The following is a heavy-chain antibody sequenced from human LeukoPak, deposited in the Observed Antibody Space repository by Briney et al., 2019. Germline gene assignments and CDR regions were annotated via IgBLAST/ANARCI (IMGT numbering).Heavy chain of an antibody. J-gene: IGHJ4*02. V-gene: IGHV3-74*03. CDR1: GFTFSSYG. D-gene: IGHD1-1*01. CDR2: INERGTDS. Sequence: GSLGLSCAASGFTFSSYGMHWVRQAPGMGLVWVSRINERGTDSMYAESVKGRFTISRDNAKNTVYLQMNSLRAEDTALYYCVRDETLWTLDWWGQGTLVTVSS. CDR3: VRDETLWTLDW.